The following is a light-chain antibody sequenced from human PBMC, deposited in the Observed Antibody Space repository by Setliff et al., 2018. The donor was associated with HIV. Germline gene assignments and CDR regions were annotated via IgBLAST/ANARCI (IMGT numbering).Light chain of an antibody. CDR2: EVS. CDR3: SSYTNITTRV. CDR1: NSDIGSYNF. V-gene: IGLV2-14*01. Sequence: QSALTQPASVSGSPGQSLTISCTGSNSDIGSYNFVSWYQHHPGKAPKLMIYEVSNRPSGVSSRFSASKSGNTASLTISGLQTEDEADYYCSSYTNITTRVFGTGTKVTVL. J-gene: IGLJ1*01.